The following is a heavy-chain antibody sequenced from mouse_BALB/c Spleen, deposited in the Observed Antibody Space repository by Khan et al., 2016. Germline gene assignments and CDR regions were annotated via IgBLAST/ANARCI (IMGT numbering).Heavy chain of an antibody. V-gene: IGHV4-1*02. Sequence: EVKLLESGGGLVQPGGSLKLSCAASGFDFSRYWMSWVRQAPGKGLEWIGAINPDSSTINYTPSLKDKFIISRDNAKNTLYLQMSKVRSEDTALYYCARLGYDGTMDYWGEGTSVTVSS. CDR1: GFDFSRYW. CDR3: ARLGYDGTMDY. CDR2: INPDSSTI. J-gene: IGHJ4*01. D-gene: IGHD2-2*01.